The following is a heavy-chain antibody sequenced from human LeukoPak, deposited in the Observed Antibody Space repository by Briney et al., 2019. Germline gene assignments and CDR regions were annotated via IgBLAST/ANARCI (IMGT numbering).Heavy chain of an antibody. CDR2: IKQDGSEE. CDR3: ARGTRAPDY. CDR1: GFTFSSYS. V-gene: IGHV3-7*01. D-gene: IGHD2-2*01. Sequence: GGSLRLSCAASGFTFSSYSMNWVRQAPGKGLEWVATIKQDGSEEYYVDSVKGRFTISRDNARNSLCLQMDSLRAEDTAVYYCARGTRAPDYWGQGTLVTVSS. J-gene: IGHJ4*02.